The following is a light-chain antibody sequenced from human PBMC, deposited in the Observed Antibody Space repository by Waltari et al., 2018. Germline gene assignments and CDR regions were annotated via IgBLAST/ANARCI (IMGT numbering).Light chain of an antibody. CDR1: HSTSGSNT. CDR2: YNN. CDR3: EAWDDSLNGQV. V-gene: IGLV1-44*01. Sequence: HSVMTQPPSASGPPGQRVTISCSGSHSTSGSNTVNWYQQLPGPAPKLLLYYNNQRPSGVPDRFSGSKSGTSASLAISGLQSEDEADYYCEAWDDSLNGQVFGGGTKLTVL. J-gene: IGLJ3*02.